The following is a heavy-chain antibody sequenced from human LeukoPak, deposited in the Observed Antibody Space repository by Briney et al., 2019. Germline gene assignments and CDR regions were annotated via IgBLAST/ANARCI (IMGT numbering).Heavy chain of an antibody. CDR1: GGSISSYY. CDR3: ARETGHSSGYYQVLWFDP. V-gene: IGHV4-59*12. J-gene: IGHJ5*02. D-gene: IGHD3-22*01. CDR2: IYYSGST. Sequence: SETLSLTCTVSGGSISSYYWSRIRQPPGKGLEWIGYIYYSGSTNYNPSLKSRVTISVDTSKNQFSLKLSSVTAADTAVYYCARETGHSSGYYQVLWFDPWGQGTLVTVSS.